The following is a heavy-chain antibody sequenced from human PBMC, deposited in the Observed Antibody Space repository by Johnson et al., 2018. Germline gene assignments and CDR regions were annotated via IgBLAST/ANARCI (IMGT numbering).Heavy chain of an antibody. J-gene: IGHJ4*02. V-gene: IGHV4-39*07. CDR1: GGAMSNYNYY. D-gene: IGHD2-21*01. Sequence: QVQLQESGPGLVKPSETLSLTCSVSGGAMSNYNYYWGWIRQPPGKGLEWIGIIYYSGSTYYNPSLKSRVTISVDTSTNQFSLKLSSVTAADPAVYYCGVVIPHTLIAYWARGTLVTVSS. CDR2: IYYSGST. CDR3: GVVIPHTLIAY.